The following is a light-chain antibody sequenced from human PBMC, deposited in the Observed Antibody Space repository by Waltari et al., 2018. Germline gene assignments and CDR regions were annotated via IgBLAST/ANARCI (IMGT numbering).Light chain of an antibody. CDR2: AAS. CDR1: QSVGRT. Sequence: EIVLTQSPGTLSLSPGERATLSCSASQSVGRTLAWYQQKPAQAPRLLIYAASNRATGIPDRFSGRGSGTDFSLTISRLEPEDLAVYYCQHYVRLPATFGQGTKVAIK. J-gene: IGKJ1*01. V-gene: IGKV3-20*01. CDR3: QHYVRLPAT.